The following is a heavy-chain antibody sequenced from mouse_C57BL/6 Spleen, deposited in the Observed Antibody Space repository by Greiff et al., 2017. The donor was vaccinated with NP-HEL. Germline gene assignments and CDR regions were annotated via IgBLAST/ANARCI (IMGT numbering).Heavy chain of an antibody. CDR1: GYTFTSYW. CDR3: ARPYYPRWYFDV. Sequence: QVQLQQPGAELVKPGASVKLSCKASGYTFTSYWMQWVKQRPGQGLEWIGEIDPSDSYTNYNQKFKGKATLTVDTSSSTAYLQLSSLTSEDSAVYYCARPYYPRWYFDVWGTGTTVTVSS. V-gene: IGHV1-50*01. CDR2: IDPSDSYT. D-gene: IGHD1-1*01. J-gene: IGHJ1*03.